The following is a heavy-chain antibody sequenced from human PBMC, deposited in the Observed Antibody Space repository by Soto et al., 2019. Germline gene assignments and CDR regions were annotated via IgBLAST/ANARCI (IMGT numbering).Heavy chain of an antibody. Sequence: EVQLLESGGGLVQPGGSLRLSCAASGFTFGNYAMNWVRQAPGKGLEWVSSISGSGDRTTYAGSVKGRFTISRDNSKNTLYLQVSSLSADDTATYFCATTIHIAGTSGSWDYWGQGTLVSVSS. CDR3: ATTIHIAGTSGSWDY. V-gene: IGHV3-23*01. CDR2: ISGSGDRT. CDR1: GFTFGNYA. J-gene: IGHJ4*02. D-gene: IGHD1-7*01.